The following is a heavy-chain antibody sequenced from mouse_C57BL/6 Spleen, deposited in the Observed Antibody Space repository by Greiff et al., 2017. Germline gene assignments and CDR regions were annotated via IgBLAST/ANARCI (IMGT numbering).Heavy chain of an antibody. J-gene: IGHJ1*03. V-gene: IGHV5-17*01. CDR2: ISSGSSTI. Sequence: EVQGVESGGGLVKPGGSLKLSCAASGFTFSDYGMHWVRQAPEKGLEWVAYISSGSSTIYYADTVKGRFTISRDTAKNTLFLQMTRLRSEDTAMYYCARAYYYEWYFDVWGTATTVTVSS. CDR3: ARAYYYEWYFDV. CDR1: GFTFSDYG. D-gene: IGHD1-1*01.